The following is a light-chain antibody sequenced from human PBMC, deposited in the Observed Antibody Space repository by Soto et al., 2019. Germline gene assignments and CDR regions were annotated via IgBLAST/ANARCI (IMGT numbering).Light chain of an antibody. CDR1: QTISSSY. V-gene: IGKV3-20*01. Sequence: EIVLTQSPGTLSLSPGERTTLSCRASQTISSSYLAWYQQKPGQPPRLLLYAASRRATGIPDRFGGSGSGKDFTLTFSRLEPEDFAVFYCQHYESFTFGPVTKVDIK. CDR2: AAS. CDR3: QHYESFT. J-gene: IGKJ3*01.